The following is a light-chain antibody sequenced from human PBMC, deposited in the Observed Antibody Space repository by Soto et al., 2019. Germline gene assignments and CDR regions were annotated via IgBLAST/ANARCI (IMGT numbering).Light chain of an antibody. CDR1: QIVSNNS. V-gene: IGKV3-20*01. Sequence: EIVLTQSPGTLSLSPGEGATLSCRASQIVSNNSLAWYQQKPGQAPRLLVYGASRRATGIPDRFSGSGSGTDFTLTISRLEPENFAVYYCQQYGNSLPWTFGQGTKVEIK. CDR2: GAS. J-gene: IGKJ1*01. CDR3: QQYGNSLPWT.